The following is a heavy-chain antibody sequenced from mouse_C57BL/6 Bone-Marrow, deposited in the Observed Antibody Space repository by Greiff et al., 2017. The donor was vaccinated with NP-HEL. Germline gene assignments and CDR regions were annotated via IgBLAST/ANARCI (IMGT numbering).Heavy chain of an antibody. CDR1: GFNIKDDY. V-gene: IGHV14-4*01. J-gene: IGHJ2*01. CDR2: IDPENGDT. Sequence: EVKLQESGAELVRPGASVKLSCTASGFNIKDDYMHWVKQRPEQGLEWIGWIDPENGDTEYASKFQGKATITADTTSNTAYLQLSSLTSEDTAVYYGTTRGDYWGQGTTLTVSS. CDR3: TTRGDY.